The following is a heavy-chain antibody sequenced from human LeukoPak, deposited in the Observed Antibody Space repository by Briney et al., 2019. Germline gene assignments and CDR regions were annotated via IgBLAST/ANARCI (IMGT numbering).Heavy chain of an antibody. J-gene: IGHJ5*02. CDR1: GGSISSSSYY. CDR2: IYYSGST. CDR3: ARDCSGGSNWFDP. D-gene: IGHD2-15*01. V-gene: IGHV4-39*07. Sequence: SETLSLTCTVSGGSISSSSYYWGWIRQPPGKGLESIGSIYYSGSTYYNPSLKSRVTISVDTSKNQFSLKLSSVTAADTAVYYCARDCSGGSNWFDPWGQGTLVTVSS.